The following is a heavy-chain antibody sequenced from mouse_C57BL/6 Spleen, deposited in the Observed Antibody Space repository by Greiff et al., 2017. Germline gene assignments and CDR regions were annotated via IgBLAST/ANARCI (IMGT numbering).Heavy chain of an antibody. CDR1: GYTFTNYW. D-gene: IGHD2-4*01. CDR3: ARSGDYDDYAMDG. Sequence: QVQLQQSGAELVRPGTSVKMSCTASGYTFTNYWIGWAKQRPGHGLEWIGDIYPGGGYTNYNEKFKGKATLTADTSSSTAYMQLSSLTSEDSAIYYCARSGDYDDYAMDGWGQGTSVTVAS. CDR2: IYPGGGYT. J-gene: IGHJ4*01. V-gene: IGHV1-63*01.